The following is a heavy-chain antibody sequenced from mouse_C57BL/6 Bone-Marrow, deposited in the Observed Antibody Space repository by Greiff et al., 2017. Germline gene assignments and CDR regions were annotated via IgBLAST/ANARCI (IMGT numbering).Heavy chain of an antibody. CDR3: AILYYGSSYWYFDV. CDR2: IYPGSGST. V-gene: IGHV1-55*01. CDR1: GYTFTSYW. D-gene: IGHD1-1*01. Sequence: QVQLQQPGAELVKPGASVKMSCKASGYTFTSYWITWVKQRPGQGLEWIGDIYPGSGSTNYNEKFKSKATLTVDTSSSTAYMQLSSLTSEDSAVYYCAILYYGSSYWYFDVWGTGTTVTVSS. J-gene: IGHJ1*03.